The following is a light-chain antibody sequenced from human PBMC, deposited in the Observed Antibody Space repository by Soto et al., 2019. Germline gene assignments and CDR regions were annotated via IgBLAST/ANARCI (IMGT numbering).Light chain of an antibody. J-gene: IGKJ4*01. CDR2: FAC. CDR1: QSVSSN. V-gene: IGKV3-15*01. Sequence: EIVKTQSPATLSVSQRERATRSGRASQSVSSNLARYQQKPGHTPRLQIYFACTRATRIPDRFSGSGSGTEFTLTISSLQSEDFAVYYCQQYNVWPLTFGGGTKVELK. CDR3: QQYNVWPLT.